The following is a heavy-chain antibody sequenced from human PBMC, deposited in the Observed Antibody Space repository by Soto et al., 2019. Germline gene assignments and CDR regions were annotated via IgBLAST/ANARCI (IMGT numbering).Heavy chain of an antibody. D-gene: IGHD3-3*01. CDR2: INPNSGGT. Sequence: ASVKVSCKAYGYTFTGYYMHWVRQAPGHGLAWMGWINPNSGGTNYAQKFQGWVTMTRDTSISTAYMELSRLRSDDTAVYYCARSYYDFWSGYYTEGGFDPWGQGTLVTVSS. V-gene: IGHV1-2*04. J-gene: IGHJ5*02. CDR3: ARSYYDFWSGYYTEGGFDP. CDR1: GYTFTGYY.